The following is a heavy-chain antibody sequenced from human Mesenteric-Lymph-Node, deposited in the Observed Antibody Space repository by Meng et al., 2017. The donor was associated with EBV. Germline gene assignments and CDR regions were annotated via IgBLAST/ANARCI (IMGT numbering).Heavy chain of an antibody. V-gene: IGHV3-21*01. CDR2: IESSES. Sequence: EVQLVESGGGLVKPGGSVRLSCAASGFTFSSYSMNWVRQAPGKGLEWVSTIESSESYYTDSVKGRFTISRDNAKNSLYLQMSSLRAEDTGVYYCARDSNQVRGFDYWGQGTLVTVSS. CDR1: GFTFSSYS. D-gene: IGHD3-10*01. CDR3: ARDSNQVRGFDY. J-gene: IGHJ4*02.